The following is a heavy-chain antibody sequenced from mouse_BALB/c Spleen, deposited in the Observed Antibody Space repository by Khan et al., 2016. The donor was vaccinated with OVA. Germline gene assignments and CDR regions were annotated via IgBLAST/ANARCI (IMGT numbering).Heavy chain of an antibody. CDR2: ISSGGGSYI. D-gene: IGHD1-1*01. Sequence: EVELVESGGGLVKPGDSLKLSCAASGFTFSKYAMSWVRQTPEKRLEWVATISSGGGSYIYYPDSLKGRFSFFRDNAKTTFYLQKSSLKSKDTAMYYRSRVYFAYFDYWGQGTTLTVSS. V-gene: IGHV5-9-3*01. CDR1: GFTFSKYA. CDR3: SRVYFAYFDY. J-gene: IGHJ2*01.